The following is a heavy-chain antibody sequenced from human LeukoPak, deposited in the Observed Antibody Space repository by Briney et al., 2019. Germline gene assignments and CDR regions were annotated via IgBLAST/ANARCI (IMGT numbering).Heavy chain of an antibody. CDR1: GFTVSSNY. V-gene: IGHV3-53*01. CDR3: AYYSSWYDGIGY. Sequence: PGGSLRLSCAASGFTVSSNYMSWVRQAPGKGLEWVSVIYGGGSTYYADSVKGRFTISRDNSKNTLYLQMNSLRAEDTAVYYCAYYSSWYDGIGYWGQGTLVTVSS. CDR2: IYGGGST. D-gene: IGHD6-13*01. J-gene: IGHJ4*02.